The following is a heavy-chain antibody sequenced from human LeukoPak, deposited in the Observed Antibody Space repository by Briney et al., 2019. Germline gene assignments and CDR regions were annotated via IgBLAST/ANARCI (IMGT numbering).Heavy chain of an antibody. D-gene: IGHD5-12*01. J-gene: IGHJ6*02. Sequence: GASVKVSCKASGYTFTSYGISWVRQAPGQGLEWMGWISAYNGNTNYAQKLQGRVTMTTDTSTSTAYMELSSLRSEDTAVYYCARDSGYEEPNYYYGMDVWGQGTTVTVSS. V-gene: IGHV1-18*01. CDR1: GYTFTSYG. CDR3: ARDSGYEEPNYYYGMDV. CDR2: ISAYNGNT.